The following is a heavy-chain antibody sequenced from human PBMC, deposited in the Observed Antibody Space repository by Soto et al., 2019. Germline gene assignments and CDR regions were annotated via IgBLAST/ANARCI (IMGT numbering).Heavy chain of an antibody. Sequence: GESLKISCKGSGYSFTSYWIGWVRQMPGKGLEWMGIIYPGDSDTRYSPSFQGQVTLSADKSISTAYLQWSSLKASDTAMYHCARHLWSAGNTYGLWNSWGQGTLSPSPQ. D-gene: IGHD5-18*01. CDR1: GYSFTSYW. CDR2: IYPGDSDT. J-gene: IGHJ5*02. CDR3: ARHLWSAGNTYGLWNS. V-gene: IGHV5-51*01.